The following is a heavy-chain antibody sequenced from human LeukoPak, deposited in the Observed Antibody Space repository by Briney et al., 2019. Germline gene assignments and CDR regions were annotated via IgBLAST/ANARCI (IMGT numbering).Heavy chain of an antibody. D-gene: IGHD2-15*01. CDR2: IYYSGST. J-gene: IGHJ4*02. CDR1: GFIVSNTY. CDR3: ARHQYCSGGSCYFPTFDY. V-gene: IGHV4-31*02. Sequence: LRLSCAASGFIVSNTYMTWVRQHPGKGLEWIGYIYYSGSTYYNPSLKSRVTISLDTSKNQFSLKLSSVTAADTAVYYCARHQYCSGGSCYFPTFDYWGQGTLVTVSS.